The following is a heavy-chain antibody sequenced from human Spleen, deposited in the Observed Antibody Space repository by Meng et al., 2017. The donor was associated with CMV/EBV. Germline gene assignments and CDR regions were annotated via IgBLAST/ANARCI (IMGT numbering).Heavy chain of an antibody. CDR2: VNYSGIT. V-gene: IGHV4-34*01. CDR3: ARGVIGYDYVVDS. J-gene: IGHJ4*02. Sequence: SETLSLTCGVYDASFDGYYWSWIRQPPGKGLEWIAEVNYSGITSYNPSLRSRVTISVDPSNNHVSLRLTSVTAADTAVYYCARGVIGYDYVVDSWGQGALVTVSS. D-gene: IGHD3-16*01. CDR1: DASFDGYY.